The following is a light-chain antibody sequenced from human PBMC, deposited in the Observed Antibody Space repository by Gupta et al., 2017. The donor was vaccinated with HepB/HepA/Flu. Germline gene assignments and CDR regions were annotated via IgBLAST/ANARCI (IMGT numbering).Light chain of an antibody. Sequence: DIQMTQSPSSLSASVGDRVTITCRASQGIRNDLGWYQQKPGKAPKRLIYAASSWQSGVTSRFRGSGSGIEXTLTISXRQQEHFASYYCRQHNSYPSWTFGXGTKVEIK. V-gene: IGKV1-17*01. CDR3: RQHNSYPSWT. CDR1: QGIRND. CDR2: AAS. J-gene: IGKJ1*01.